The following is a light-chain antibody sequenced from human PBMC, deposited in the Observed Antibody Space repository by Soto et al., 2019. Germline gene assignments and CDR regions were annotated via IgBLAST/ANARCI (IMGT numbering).Light chain of an antibody. V-gene: IGKV3-20*01. CDR3: QQYHWAPDT. CDR1: QICGGDT. CDR2: GAS. Sequence: EGGYTKTPGTLSLSTGERATRSCTVSQICGGDTLAWFQQRPGQAPRLVIYGASNRAAGIPDRFSGSGSGTDFTLTVSRLEPEDFAMYYCQQYHWAPDTFGQGTRLEIK. J-gene: IGKJ5*01.